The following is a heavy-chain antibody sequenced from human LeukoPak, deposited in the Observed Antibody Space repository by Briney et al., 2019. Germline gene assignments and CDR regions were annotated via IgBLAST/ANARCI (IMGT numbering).Heavy chain of an antibody. CDR1: KFTFSSYW. V-gene: IGHV3-74*01. Sequence: GGSLTLSCAASKFTFSSYWMHWVRQAPGKGLVWVSRINPDGGTTNYADSVKGRFTISKDNAKNTLYLQMNSLRAEDTAVYYCARVLLGSWDWFDPWGQGTLVTVSS. CDR3: ARVLLGSWDWFDP. CDR2: INPDGGTT. J-gene: IGHJ5*02. D-gene: IGHD3-10*01.